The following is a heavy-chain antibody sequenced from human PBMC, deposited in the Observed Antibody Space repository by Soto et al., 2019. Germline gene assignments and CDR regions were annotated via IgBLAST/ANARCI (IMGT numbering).Heavy chain of an antibody. Sequence: GESLKISCKGSGYRFTSYWIGWVRPMPGKGLELMGIIYPGDSDTRYSPSFQGQVTISADKSISTAYLQWSSLKASDTAMYYCARTAAAGKYYYGMDVWGQGTTVTVSS. CDR1: GYRFTSYW. CDR3: ARTAAAGKYYYGMDV. D-gene: IGHD6-13*01. J-gene: IGHJ6*02. V-gene: IGHV5-51*01. CDR2: IYPGDSDT.